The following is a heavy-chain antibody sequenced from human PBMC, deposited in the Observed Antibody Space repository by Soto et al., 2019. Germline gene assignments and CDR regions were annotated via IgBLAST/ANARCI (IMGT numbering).Heavy chain of an antibody. CDR2: ISGSGGST. J-gene: IGHJ6*02. D-gene: IGHD3-3*01. Sequence: GGSLRLSCAASGFTFSSYAMSWVRQAPGKGLEWVSAISGSGGSTYYADSVKGRFTISRDNSKNTLYLQMNSLRAEDTAVYYCAKLLIFGVVLYGMDVWGQGTTVTVSS. V-gene: IGHV3-23*01. CDR3: AKLLIFGVVLYGMDV. CDR1: GFTFSSYA.